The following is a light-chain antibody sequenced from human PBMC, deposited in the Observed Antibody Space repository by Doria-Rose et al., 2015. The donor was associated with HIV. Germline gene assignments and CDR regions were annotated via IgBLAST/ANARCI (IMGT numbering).Light chain of an antibody. CDR1: QDINNF. J-gene: IGKJ4*01. Sequence: QSPSSLSASVGDRVTITCRASQDINNFLAWYQQKPGKLPKLLIYAASTLHSGVPSRFSGSGSGTDFTLTISSLQPEDVATYYCQKYNSAPLTFGGGTRVESK. CDR3: QKYNSAPLT. CDR2: AAS. V-gene: IGKV1-27*01.